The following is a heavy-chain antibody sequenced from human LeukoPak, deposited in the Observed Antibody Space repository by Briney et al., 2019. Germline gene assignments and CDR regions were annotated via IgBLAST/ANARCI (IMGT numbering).Heavy chain of an antibody. CDR2: ISGNSGTT. J-gene: IGHJ4*02. D-gene: IGHD6-13*01. Sequence: GGSLRLSCAASGFTFSTYAMSWVRQAADKGLGWVSSISGNSGTTSYADSVRGRFTISRDNSKNTLFLQMNSLTAEDTAVYYCAKDGRSAVSPYYFDYWGQGTLVPVSS. CDR3: AKDGRSAVSPYYFDY. V-gene: IGHV3-23*01. CDR1: GFTFSTYA.